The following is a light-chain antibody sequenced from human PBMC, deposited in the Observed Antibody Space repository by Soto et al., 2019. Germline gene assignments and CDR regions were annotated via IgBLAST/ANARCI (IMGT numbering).Light chain of an antibody. Sequence: EIVLTQSPGTLSLSPGERATLSCRASQSVSSSYLAWYQQKPGQSPRLLIYGASSMATGITYRFSGSGSGTDFTLTISRLEPEDFAVYYCQQYASSPVYTFGQGTKLEIK. J-gene: IGKJ2*01. CDR3: QQYASSPVYT. V-gene: IGKV3-20*01. CDR2: GAS. CDR1: QSVSSSY.